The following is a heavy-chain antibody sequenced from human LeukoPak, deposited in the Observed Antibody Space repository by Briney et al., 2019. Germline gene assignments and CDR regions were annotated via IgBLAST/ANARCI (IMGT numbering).Heavy chain of an antibody. Sequence: GGSLRLSCTASGFTFGDYAMSWVRQAPGKGLEWVGFIRSKAYGGTTEYAASVKGRFTISRDDSKSIAYLQMNSLKTEDTAVYYCTRDPPLMITFGGVITGDYWGQGTLVTVSS. CDR3: TRDPPLMITFGGVITGDY. CDR2: IRSKAYGGTT. V-gene: IGHV3-49*04. J-gene: IGHJ4*02. CDR1: GFTFGDYA. D-gene: IGHD3-16*02.